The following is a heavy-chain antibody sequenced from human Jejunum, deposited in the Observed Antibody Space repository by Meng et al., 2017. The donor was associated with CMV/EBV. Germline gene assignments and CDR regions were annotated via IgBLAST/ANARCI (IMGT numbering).Heavy chain of an antibody. CDR3: ARTVVGVSTDAFDI. D-gene: IGHD1-26*01. CDR1: TSSDHY. CDR2: IRKTTDSYTT. J-gene: IGHJ3*02. V-gene: IGHV3-72*01. Sequence: TSSDHYLDWVRQAPGKGLEWVGRIRKTTDSYTTEYAASVKGRFTISRDDSKNSLYLQMNSLKTEDTAVYFCARTVVGVSTDAFDIWGQGTMVTVSS.